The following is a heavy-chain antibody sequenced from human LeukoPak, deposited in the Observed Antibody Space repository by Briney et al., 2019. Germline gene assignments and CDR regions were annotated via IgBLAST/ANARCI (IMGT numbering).Heavy chain of an antibody. CDR2: TRNKANNYAT. Sequence: GGSLRLSCAVSGYPFSDHYIDWVRQAPGKGLEWVGQTRNKANNYATEYAASIKGRFIISRDDSRNSVYLQMNSLKTEDTAVYYCAREGDTLSGMDVWGQGTTVTVSS. D-gene: IGHD3-16*01. CDR1: GYPFSDHY. J-gene: IGHJ6*02. V-gene: IGHV3-72*01. CDR3: AREGDTLSGMDV.